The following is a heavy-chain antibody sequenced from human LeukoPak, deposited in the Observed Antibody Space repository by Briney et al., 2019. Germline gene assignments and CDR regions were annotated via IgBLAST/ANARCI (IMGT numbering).Heavy chain of an antibody. V-gene: IGHV4-38-2*02. CDR3: ARDLSVFGY. J-gene: IGHJ4*02. CDR1: GYS. Sequence: PSETLSLTCAVSGYSSWIRQPPGQGLAWVGGIYDSGSTYYNPSLKSRVTISVDTSKNQFSLKLSSVTAADTAVYYCARDLSVFGYWGQGTLVTVSS. CDR2: IYDSGST.